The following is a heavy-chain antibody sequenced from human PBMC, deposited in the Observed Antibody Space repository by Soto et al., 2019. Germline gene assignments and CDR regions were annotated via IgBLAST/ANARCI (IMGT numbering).Heavy chain of an antibody. CDR3: ARGGHVVVVTAAVDY. D-gene: IGHD2-21*02. CDR1: GDTFTDYY. CDR2: VNPSGGHT. Sequence: QVQLMQSGAEVKKPGASVKVSCKASGDTFTDYYIHWVRQAPGQGLEWMGKVNPSGGHTTYAQHLLGRVTMTRHTPTSTLYMALTSLTSDDTAVYYCARGGHVVVVTAAVDYWGQGTLVTASS. J-gene: IGHJ4*02. V-gene: IGHV1-46*01.